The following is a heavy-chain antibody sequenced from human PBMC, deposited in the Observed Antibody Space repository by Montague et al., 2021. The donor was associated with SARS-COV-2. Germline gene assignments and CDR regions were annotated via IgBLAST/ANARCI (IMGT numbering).Heavy chain of an antibody. V-gene: IGHV4-34*01. Sequence: SETLSLTCAVYGGSLSGYYWSWIRQPPGKGLEWIGEINHSGSTNYNPSLKSRVTISLDTSKNQFSLRLSTVTAADTAVYYCAGGRRRCNGGGDTSYYDGFDVWGQGTTVTVSS. CDR2: INHSGST. J-gene: IGHJ6*02. D-gene: IGHD2-2*01. CDR1: GGSLSGYY. CDR3: AGGRRRCNGGGDTSYYDGFDV.